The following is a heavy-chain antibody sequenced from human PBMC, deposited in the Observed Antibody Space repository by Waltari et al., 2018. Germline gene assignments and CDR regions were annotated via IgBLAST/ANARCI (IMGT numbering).Heavy chain of an antibody. CDR2: IYNYGNT. CDR3: TRDPAGGIDV. J-gene: IGHJ4*02. V-gene: IGHV4-61*02. D-gene: IGHD3-16*01. Sequence: QVQLQASSPGLVKPSETPSLTCTVSGDSINRGSYFWCGIRQPAGEGLEFIGRIYNYGNTIYNPSLTGRVTITMDMSRNQFSLRLKSVTAADTAVYYCTRDPAGGIDVWGQGTLVTVSS. CDR1: GDSINRGSYF.